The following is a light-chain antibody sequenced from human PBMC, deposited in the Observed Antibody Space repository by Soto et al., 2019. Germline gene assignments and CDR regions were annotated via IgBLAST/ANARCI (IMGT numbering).Light chain of an antibody. CDR1: QSVNNNF. CDR3: QHYVTYPLT. V-gene: IGKV3-20*01. CDR2: GAS. J-gene: IGKJ4*01. Sequence: DIVLTQSPGTLSLSQGERATLSCRASQSVNNNFLAWYQQKPGQAPRLLIYGASSRATGIPDRFSGSGSGTDFTLTINRLDPEDFAVYYCQHYVTYPLTFGGGTKVEIK.